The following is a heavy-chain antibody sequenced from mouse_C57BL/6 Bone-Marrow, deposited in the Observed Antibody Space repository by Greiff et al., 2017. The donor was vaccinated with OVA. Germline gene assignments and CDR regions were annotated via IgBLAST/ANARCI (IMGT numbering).Heavy chain of an antibody. D-gene: IGHD4-1*01. Sequence: DVQLQESGGGLVQPGGSLSLSCAASGFTFTDYYMSWVRQPPGKALEWLGFIRNKANGYTTEYSASVKGRFTISRDNSQSILYLQMNALRAEDSATYYCARWVWDVYAMDYWGQGTSVTVSS. CDR1: GFTFTDYY. CDR3: ARWVWDVYAMDY. V-gene: IGHV7-3*01. J-gene: IGHJ4*01. CDR2: IRNKANGYTT.